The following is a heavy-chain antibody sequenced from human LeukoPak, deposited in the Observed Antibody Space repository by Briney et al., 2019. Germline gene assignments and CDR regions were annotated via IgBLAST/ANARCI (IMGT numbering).Heavy chain of an antibody. CDR3: ARDGGITIFGVVTSYYYGMDV. D-gene: IGHD3-3*01. CDR2: INSDGSST. CDR1: GFTFSSYW. V-gene: IGHV3-74*01. J-gene: IGHJ6*02. Sequence: PGGSLRLSCAASGFTFSSYWMHWVRQAPGKGLVWVSRINSDGSSTTYADSVKGRFTISRDNAKNTLYLQMNSLRAEDTAVYYCARDGGITIFGVVTSYYYGMDVWGQGTTVTVSS.